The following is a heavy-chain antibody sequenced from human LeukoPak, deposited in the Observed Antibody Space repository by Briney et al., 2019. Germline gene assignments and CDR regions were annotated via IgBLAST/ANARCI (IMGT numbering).Heavy chain of an antibody. CDR1: GGTFTSYD. J-gene: IGHJ5*02. CDR2: MNPNSGNT. CDR3: ARARRRAAFNWFDP. Sequence: GASVKVSCKASGGTFTSYDINWVRQATGQGLEWMGWMNPNSGNTVYAQKFQGRVTITRNTSISTAYMELSSLRSEDTAVYYCARARRRAAFNWFDPWGQGTLVTVSS. V-gene: IGHV1-8*03. D-gene: IGHD6-25*01.